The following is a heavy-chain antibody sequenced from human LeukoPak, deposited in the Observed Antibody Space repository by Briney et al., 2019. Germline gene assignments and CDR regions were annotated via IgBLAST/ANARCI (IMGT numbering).Heavy chain of an antibody. D-gene: IGHD3-16*01. Sequence: GGSLRLSCAASGFTFSNYAMHWVRQAPGKGLEWVALISYDGSVEKSAASAKGRFTISRDNSKNTLYLQMNSLRAEDTTVYYCARWGKLNGDVWGQGTTVTVSS. CDR2: ISYDGSVE. J-gene: IGHJ6*02. V-gene: IGHV3-30*14. CDR3: ARWGKLNGDV. CDR1: GFTFSNYA.